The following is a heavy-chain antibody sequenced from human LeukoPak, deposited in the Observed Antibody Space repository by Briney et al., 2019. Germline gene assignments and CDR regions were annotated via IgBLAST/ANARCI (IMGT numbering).Heavy chain of an antibody. J-gene: IGHJ2*01. D-gene: IGHD6-25*01. V-gene: IGHV4-39*01. Sequence: SETLSLTCTVSGGSISSSSYYWGWIRQPPGKGLECIGRIYYSGRTYYSPSLKSRVTISVDTSKNQFSLKLSSVTAADTAVYYCARRASGYWYFDLWGRGTLVTVSS. CDR1: GGSISSSSYY. CDR2: IYYSGRT. CDR3: ARRASGYWYFDL.